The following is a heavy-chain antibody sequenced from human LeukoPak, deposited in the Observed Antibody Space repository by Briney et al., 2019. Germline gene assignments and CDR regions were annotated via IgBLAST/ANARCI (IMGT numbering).Heavy chain of an antibody. V-gene: IGHV3-23*01. CDR2: VDYSADST. CDR3: ARALWFGETFPAY. J-gene: IGHJ4*02. CDR1: GFTLSSYE. Sequence: GGSLRLSCTVSGFTLSSYEMSWIRQAPGKGLEWVSSVDYSADSTHYADSVMGRFTISRDNSKNTLYLQLNSLSADDTAVYYCARALWFGETFPAYWGQGTLVTVSS. D-gene: IGHD3-10*01.